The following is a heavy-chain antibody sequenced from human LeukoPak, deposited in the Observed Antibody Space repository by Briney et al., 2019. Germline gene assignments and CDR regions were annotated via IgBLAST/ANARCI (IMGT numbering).Heavy chain of an antibody. Sequence: PSQTLSLTCAVSGGSISSGGYSWSWIRQPPGKGLEWIGYIYYSGSTNYNPSLKSRVTISVDTSKNQFSLKLSSVTAADTAVYYCAREGSSSWYRVIDPWGQGTLVTVSS. J-gene: IGHJ5*02. D-gene: IGHD6-13*01. CDR3: AREGSSSWYRVIDP. CDR2: IYYSGST. V-gene: IGHV4-30-4*07. CDR1: GGSISSGGYS.